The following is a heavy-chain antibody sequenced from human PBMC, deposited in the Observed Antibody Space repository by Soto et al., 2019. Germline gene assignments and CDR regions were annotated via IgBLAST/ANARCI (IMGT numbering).Heavy chain of an antibody. Sequence: PGPSVKVSCKASGFTFSNYGLNWVRQAPGQGLEWMGWVSANNGHTNYAQNLQGRVSMTTDTSTSTAYMELRGLTFDDTAVYYCARDIESVTAKHFFYYYAMDVWGQGTTVTVS. CDR1: GFTFSNYG. J-gene: IGHJ6*02. CDR3: ARDIESVTAKHFFYYYAMDV. V-gene: IGHV1-18*01. D-gene: IGHD2-8*01. CDR2: VSANNGHT.